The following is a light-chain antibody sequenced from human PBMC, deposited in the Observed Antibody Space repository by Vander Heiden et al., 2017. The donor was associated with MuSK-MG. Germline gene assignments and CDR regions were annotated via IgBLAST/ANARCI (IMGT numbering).Light chain of an antibody. J-gene: IGLJ2*01. CDR3: CSYAGSSTV. Sequence: QSALTQPASESGSPGQSITISCPGTSSDVGSYNLVSWYQQHPGKAPKLMIYEGSKRPSGVSNRFSGSKSGNTASLTISGLQAEDEADYYCCSYAGSSTVFGGGTKLTVL. CDR1: SSDVGSYNL. CDR2: EGS. V-gene: IGLV2-23*01.